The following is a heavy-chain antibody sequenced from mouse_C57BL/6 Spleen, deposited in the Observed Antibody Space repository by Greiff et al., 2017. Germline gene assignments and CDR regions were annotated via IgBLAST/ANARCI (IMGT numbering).Heavy chain of an antibody. CDR3: ARHEDVYSNYGFDY. Sequence: QVQLQQSGAELLKPGASVKLSCKASGYTFTEYTIHWVKQRSGQGLEWIGWFYPGSGSIKYNEKFKDKATLTADKSSSTVYMGLSRFTSADSAVYCCARHEDVYSNYGFDYWGQGTTLTVSS. V-gene: IGHV1-62-2*01. J-gene: IGHJ2*01. CDR1: GYTFTEYT. CDR2: FYPGSGSI. D-gene: IGHD2-5*01.